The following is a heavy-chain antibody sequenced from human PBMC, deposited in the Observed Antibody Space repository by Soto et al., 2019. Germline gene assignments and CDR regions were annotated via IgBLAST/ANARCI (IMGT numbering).Heavy chain of an antibody. D-gene: IGHD2-8*02. J-gene: IGHJ4*02. V-gene: IGHV3-64*01. CDR2: ISGNGGST. CDR3: ARDYCPGGVCYTIFDY. Sequence: XXSLRLSCAASGFTFSTYPMHWVLQGPGTGLEYVAGISGNGGSTHYANSVKGRFTISRDNSKSTLYLQMGSLRAEHMAVYYCARDYCPGGVCYTIFDYWGQGTLVTVSS. CDR1: GFTFSTYP.